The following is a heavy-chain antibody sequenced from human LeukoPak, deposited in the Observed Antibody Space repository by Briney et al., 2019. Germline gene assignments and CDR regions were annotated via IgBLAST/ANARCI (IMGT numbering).Heavy chain of an antibody. CDR1: GFTFSSYG. D-gene: IGHD5-24*01. J-gene: IGHJ4*02. CDR2: IRYDGSNK. CDR3: AKDGVEMATILGLGY. V-gene: IGHV3-30*02. Sequence: GGSLRLFCAASGFTFSSYGMHWVRQAPGKGLEWVAFIRYDGSNKYYADSVKGRFTISRDNSKNTLYLQMNSLRAEDTAVYYCAKDGVEMATILGLGYWGQGTLVTVSS.